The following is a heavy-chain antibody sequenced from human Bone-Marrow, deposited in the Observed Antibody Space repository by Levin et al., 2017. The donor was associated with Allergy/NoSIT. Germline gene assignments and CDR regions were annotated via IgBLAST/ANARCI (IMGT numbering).Heavy chain of an antibody. J-gene: IGHJ3*02. Sequence: LSLTCAASGFTFDDYGMSWVRQAPGKGLEWVSGINWNGGSTGYADSVKGRFTISRDNAKNSLYLQMNSLRAEDTALYHCARGSWGITIFGTKRNTNAFDIWGQGTMVTVSS. V-gene: IGHV3-20*01. CDR2: INWNGGST. CDR1: GFTFDDYG. CDR3: ARGSWGITIFGTKRNTNAFDI. D-gene: IGHD3-3*01.